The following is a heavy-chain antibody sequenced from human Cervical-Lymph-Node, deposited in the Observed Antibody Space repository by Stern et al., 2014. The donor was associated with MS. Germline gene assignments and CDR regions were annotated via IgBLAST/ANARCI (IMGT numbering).Heavy chain of an antibody. J-gene: IGHJ4*02. CDR1: GGTFSSYA. CDR3: ARVGGYCSSTSCYADY. Sequence: QVQLVESGAEVKKPGSSVKVSCKASGGTFSSYAISWVRQAPGQGLEWMGGIIPIFGTANYAQKFQGRVTITAAESTSTAYMELSSLRSEDTAVYYCARVGGYCSSTSCYADYWGQGTLVTVSS. V-gene: IGHV1-69*01. CDR2: IIPIFGTA. D-gene: IGHD2-2*01.